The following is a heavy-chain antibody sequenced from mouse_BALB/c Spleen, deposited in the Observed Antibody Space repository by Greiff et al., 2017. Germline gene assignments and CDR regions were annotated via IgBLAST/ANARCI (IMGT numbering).Heavy chain of an antibody. V-gene: IGHV3-6*02. D-gene: IGHD2-2*01. CDR2: ISYDGSN. Sequence: EVQRVESGPGLVKPSQSLSLTCSVTGYSITSGYYWNWIRQFPGNKLEWMGYISYDGSNNYNPSLKNRISITRDTSKNQFFLKLNSVTTEDTATYYCGGGYDGSWFAYWGQGTLVTVSA. CDR1: GYSITSGYY. CDR3: GGGYDGSWFAY. J-gene: IGHJ3*01.